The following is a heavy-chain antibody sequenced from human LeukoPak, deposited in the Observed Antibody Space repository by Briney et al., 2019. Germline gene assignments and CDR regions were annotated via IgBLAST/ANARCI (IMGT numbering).Heavy chain of an antibody. V-gene: IGHV4-59*08. D-gene: IGHD6-19*01. CDR2: IYYSGST. CDR1: GGSISSYY. CDR3: ARHGYSSGWGNEYFQH. Sequence: PSETLSLTWTVSGGSISSYYWSWIRQPPGKGLEWIGYIYYSGSTNYNPSLKSRVTISVDTSKNQFSLKLSSVTAADTAVYYCARHGYSSGWGNEYFQHWGQGTLVTVS. J-gene: IGHJ1*01.